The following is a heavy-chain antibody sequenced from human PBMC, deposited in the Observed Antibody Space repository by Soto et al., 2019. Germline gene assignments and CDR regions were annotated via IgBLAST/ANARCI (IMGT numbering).Heavy chain of an antibody. V-gene: IGHV3-74*01. CDR3: ERGRYGAYGQYF. J-gene: IGHJ4*02. D-gene: IGHD4-17*01. CDR2: IKGDEITT. Sequence: GGSLRLSCAASGFTFSNYWIHWVRQAPGKGLVWVSRIKGDEITTNYADSVKGRFTISRDNAKNTVFLQMHSLRAEDTALYYCERGRYGAYGQYFRDQAILITVPQ. CDR1: GFTFSNYW.